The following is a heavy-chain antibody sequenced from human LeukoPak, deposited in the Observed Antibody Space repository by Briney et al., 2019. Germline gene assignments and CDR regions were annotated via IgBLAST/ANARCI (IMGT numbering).Heavy chain of an antibody. CDR2: IYYTGST. CDR1: GASISSRSYY. V-gene: IGHV4-39*02. J-gene: IGHJ6*02. D-gene: IGHD3-22*01. Sequence: SETLSLTCTVSGASISSRSYYWGWIRQPPGKGLEWIGSIYYTGSTYCNPSLKSRVTISVDTSKNQFSLKLSSVTAADTAVYYCARDHRSYYYDSSGYYSRLGYGMDVWGQGTTVTVSS. CDR3: ARDHRSYYYDSSGYYSRLGYGMDV.